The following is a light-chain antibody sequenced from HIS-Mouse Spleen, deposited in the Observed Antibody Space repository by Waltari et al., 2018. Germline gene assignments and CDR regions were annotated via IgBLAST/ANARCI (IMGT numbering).Light chain of an antibody. V-gene: IGLV5-45*03. CDR2: YKSDSDK. Sequence: QAVLTQPSSLSASPGASASLTCTLRSGINVGTYRIYWYQQKPGSPPQYLLRYKSDSDKQQGAGVPSHFSGSKDASANAGILLISGLQSEDEADYYCMIWHSSAWVFGGGTKLTVL. CDR3: MIWHSSAWV. J-gene: IGLJ3*02. CDR1: SGINVGTYR.